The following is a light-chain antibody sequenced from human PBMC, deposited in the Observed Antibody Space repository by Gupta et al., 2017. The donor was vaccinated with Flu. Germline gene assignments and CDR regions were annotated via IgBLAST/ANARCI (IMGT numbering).Light chain of an antibody. CDR3: QHYGSSLTT. CDR1: QGVRSNY. V-gene: IGKV3-20*01. CDR2: IAS. J-gene: IGKJ1*01. Sequence: GTLSLSPGERATLSCRASQGVRSNYLAWYQQKPGQAPRLLIYIASFRATGIPDRFSGSGSGTDFTLTISRLEPEDFAVYYCQHYGSSLTTFGQGTKVDIK.